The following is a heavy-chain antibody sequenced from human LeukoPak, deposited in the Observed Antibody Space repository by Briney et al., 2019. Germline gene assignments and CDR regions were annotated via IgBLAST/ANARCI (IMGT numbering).Heavy chain of an antibody. V-gene: IGHV1-2*02. J-gene: IGHJ3*02. CDR2: INANSGGT. CDR3: GRGAGSYPSFES. Sequence: GASVKVSCKASGYTFTGYPIHWVRQAPGQGLEWMGWINANSGGTNYAQKFQGRVTMTRDTSSSAAYMELSRLRSDDTAVYYCGRGAGSYPSFESWGPGTMVT. D-gene: IGHD1-26*01. CDR1: GYTFTGYP.